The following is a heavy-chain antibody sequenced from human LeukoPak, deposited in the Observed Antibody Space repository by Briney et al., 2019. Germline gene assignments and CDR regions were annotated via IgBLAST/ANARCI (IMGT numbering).Heavy chain of an antibody. CDR3: ASRPTYYYDSSGPQNI. Sequence: GGSLRLSCAASGFTFSSYAMHWVRQAPGKGLEWVAVISYDGSNKYYADSVKGRFTISRDNSKNTLYLQMNSLRAEDTAVYYCASRPTYYYDSSGPQNIWGQGTMVTVSS. J-gene: IGHJ3*02. D-gene: IGHD3-22*01. CDR1: GFTFSSYA. CDR2: ISYDGSNK. V-gene: IGHV3-30-3*01.